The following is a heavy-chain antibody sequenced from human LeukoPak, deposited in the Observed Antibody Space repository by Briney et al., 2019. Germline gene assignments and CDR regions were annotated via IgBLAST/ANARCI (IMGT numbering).Heavy chain of an antibody. Sequence: GGSLRLSCAASGFTFSDYYMSWIRQAPGKGLEWGSYISSSGSTIYYADSVKGRFTISRDNAKNSLYLQMNSLRAEDTAVYYCARDRITIFGVVTYYYYYYMDVWGKGTTVTVSS. CDR2: ISSSGSTI. CDR3: ARDRITIFGVVTYYYYYYMDV. V-gene: IGHV3-11*01. D-gene: IGHD3-3*01. CDR1: GFTFSDYY. J-gene: IGHJ6*03.